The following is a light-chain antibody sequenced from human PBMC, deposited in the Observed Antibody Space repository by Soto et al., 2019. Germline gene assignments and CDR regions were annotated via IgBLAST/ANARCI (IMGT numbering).Light chain of an antibody. CDR1: SSDVGGYNS. CDR3: SSFTSSMTNV. CDR2: DVT. V-gene: IGLV2-14*01. J-gene: IGLJ1*01. Sequence: QSVLTQPASVSGSPGQSITISCTGTSSDVGGYNSVSWYQQHPGKAPKLILYDVTDRPSGVSYRFSGSKSGNTASLTISGLQAADEAAYFCSSFTSSMTNVFGSGTKLTVL.